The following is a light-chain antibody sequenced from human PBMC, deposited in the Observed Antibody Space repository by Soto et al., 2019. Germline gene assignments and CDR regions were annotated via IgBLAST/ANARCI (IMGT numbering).Light chain of an antibody. Sequence: QSVLTQPPSASGTPGQRVTISCSGSSSNVGSYTVYWYQQPPGTAPKVLIYSGNRRPSGVPARFSGSKSGTSGSLAISGLQSEDEADYYCAAWDDSLNGVVFGGGTKLTVL. V-gene: IGLV1-44*01. J-gene: IGLJ2*01. CDR2: SGN. CDR3: AAWDDSLNGVV. CDR1: SSNVGSYT.